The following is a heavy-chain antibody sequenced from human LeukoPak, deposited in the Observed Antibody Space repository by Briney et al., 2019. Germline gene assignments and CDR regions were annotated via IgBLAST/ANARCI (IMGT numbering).Heavy chain of an antibody. Sequence: SETLSLTCAVYGGSFSGYYWSWIRQPPGKGLEWIGEINHSGSTNYNPSLKSRVTISVDTSKNQFSPKLSSVTAADTAVYYCARAPGTGYCSSTSCYLRRGYYYYMDVWGKGTTVTVS. D-gene: IGHD2-2*01. J-gene: IGHJ6*03. CDR1: GGSFSGYY. CDR2: INHSGST. CDR3: ARAPGTGYCSSTSCYLRRGYYYYMDV. V-gene: IGHV4-34*01.